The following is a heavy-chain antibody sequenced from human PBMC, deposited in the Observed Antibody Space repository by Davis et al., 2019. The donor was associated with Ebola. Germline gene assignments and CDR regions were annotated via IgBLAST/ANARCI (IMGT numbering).Heavy chain of an antibody. CDR2: MNPNSGNT. CDR1: GYTFTSYD. V-gene: IGHV1-8*03. J-gene: IGHJ5*02. D-gene: IGHD3-10*01. Sequence: ASVKVSCKASGYTFTSYDINWVRQATGQGLEWMGWMNPNSGNTGYAQKFQGRVTITRNTSISTAYMQLSSLRSEDTAVYYCARGPGRFSRKSWFDPWGQGTLVTVSS. CDR3: ARGPGRFSRKSWFDP.